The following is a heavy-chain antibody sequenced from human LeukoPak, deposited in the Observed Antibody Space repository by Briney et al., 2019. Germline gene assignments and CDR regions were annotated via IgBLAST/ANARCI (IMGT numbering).Heavy chain of an antibody. CDR3: AKETDYDFWSQGYGMDV. CDR2: ISYDGSNK. D-gene: IGHD3-3*01. V-gene: IGHV3-30*18. J-gene: IGHJ6*02. Sequence: GGSLRLSCAASGFTFSSYGMHWVRQAPGKGLEWVAVISYDGSNKYYADSVKGRFTISRDNSKNTLYLQMNSPRAEDTAVYYCAKETDYDFWSQGYGMDVWGQGTTVTVSS. CDR1: GFTFSSYG.